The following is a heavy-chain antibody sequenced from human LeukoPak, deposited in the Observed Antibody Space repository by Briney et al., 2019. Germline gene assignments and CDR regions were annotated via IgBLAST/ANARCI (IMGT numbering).Heavy chain of an antibody. J-gene: IGHJ6*03. CDR2: INHSGST. D-gene: IGHD3-10*01. CDR1: GGSFSGYY. V-gene: IGHV4-34*01. Sequence: PSETLSLTCAVYGGSFSGYYWSWIRQPPGKGLEWIGEINHSGSTNYNPSLKSRVTISVDTSKNQFSLKLSSVTAADTAVYYCARGRVGMVRGVIIKGYSYMDVWGKGTTATVSS. CDR3: ARGRVGMVRGVIIKGYSYMDV.